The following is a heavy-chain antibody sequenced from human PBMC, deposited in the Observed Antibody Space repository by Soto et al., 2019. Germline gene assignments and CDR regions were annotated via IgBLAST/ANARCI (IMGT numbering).Heavy chain of an antibody. D-gene: IGHD6-13*01. CDR2: ISAYNGNT. J-gene: IGHJ4*02. V-gene: IGHV1-18*01. CDR1: GYTFTSYG. Sequence: QVQLVQSGAEVKKPGASVKVSCKASGYTFTSYGISWVRQAPGQGLEWMGWISAYNGNTNYAQKLPGRVTMTTDTSTSTAYMELRSLRSDDTAVYYCARTREYSSSWSIVAVARPMGLDYWGQGNLVTVSS. CDR3: ARTREYSSSWSIVAVARPMGLDY.